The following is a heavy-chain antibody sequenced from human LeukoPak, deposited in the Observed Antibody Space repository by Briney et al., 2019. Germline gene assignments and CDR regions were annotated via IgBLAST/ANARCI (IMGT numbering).Heavy chain of an antibody. J-gene: IGHJ4*02. D-gene: IGHD2-21*02. V-gene: IGHV3-74*01. CDR2: INSDGSST. CDR1: GFTFSSYW. Sequence: TGGSLRLSCAASGFTFSSYWMHWVRQAPGKGLVWVSRINSDGSSTSYADSVKGRFTISRDNAKNTLYLQMNSLRDEDTAVYYCARTDMAVPYFDYWGQGTLVTVSS. CDR3: ARTDMAVPYFDY.